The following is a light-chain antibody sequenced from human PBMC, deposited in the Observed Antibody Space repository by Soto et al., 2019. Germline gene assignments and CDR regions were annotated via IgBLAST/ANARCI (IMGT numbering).Light chain of an antibody. CDR1: QGISSY. CDR2: AAF. J-gene: IGKJ4*01. V-gene: IGKV1-9*01. CDR3: QQLNSYPFT. Sequence: DIQLTQSPSFLSASVGDRVTITCRASQGISSYLAWYQQKPGKAPKLLIYAAFTLQSGVPSRFSGSESGTEFTLTISSLQPEDFATYYCQQLNSYPFTFGGGTKVEIK.